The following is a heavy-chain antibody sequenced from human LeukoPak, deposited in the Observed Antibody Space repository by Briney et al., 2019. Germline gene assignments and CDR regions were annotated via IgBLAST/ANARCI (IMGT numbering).Heavy chain of an antibody. Sequence: ASVKVSCKASGYTFTSYYMHWVRQAPGQGLEWMGIINPSGGSTSYAQKFQGRVTMTRDTSTSTVYMELSSLRSEDTAEYYCARGLILEWLLLTYYYYGMDVWGQGTTVTVSS. CDR1: GYTFTSYY. J-gene: IGHJ6*02. CDR2: INPSGGST. CDR3: ARGLILEWLLLTYYYYGMDV. V-gene: IGHV1-46*01. D-gene: IGHD3-3*01.